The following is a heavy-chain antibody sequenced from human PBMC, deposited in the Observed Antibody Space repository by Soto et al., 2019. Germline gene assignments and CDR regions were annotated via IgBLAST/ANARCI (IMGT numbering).Heavy chain of an antibody. D-gene: IGHD6-13*01. CDR1: GFTFSDYY. J-gene: IGHJ6*03. CDR2: ISSSGSTI. Sequence: GGSLRLSCAASGFTFSDYYMSWIRQAPGKGLEWVSYISSSGSTIYYADSVKGRFTISRDNAKNSLYLQMNSLRAEDTAVYYCVRDGVESESAGTHSYYYYMDVWGKGTTVTVSS. V-gene: IGHV3-11*01. CDR3: VRDGVESESAGTHSYYYYMDV.